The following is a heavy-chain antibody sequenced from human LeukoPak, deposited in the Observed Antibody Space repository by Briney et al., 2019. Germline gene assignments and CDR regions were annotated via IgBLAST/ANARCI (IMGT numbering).Heavy chain of an antibody. CDR3: AKMEGQRLYDYCMDV. J-gene: IGHJ6*03. V-gene: IGHV3-23*01. Sequence: GGSLRLSCAASGFAFSNFAMSWVRQAPGKGLEWVTAMSGSGYYTYYVESVKGRFTISRDNSKNTLYLHMNSLRADDTAVYYCAKMEGQRLYDYCMDVWGRGTTVTVSS. CDR2: MSGSGYYT. CDR1: GFAFSNFA. D-gene: IGHD3-3*01.